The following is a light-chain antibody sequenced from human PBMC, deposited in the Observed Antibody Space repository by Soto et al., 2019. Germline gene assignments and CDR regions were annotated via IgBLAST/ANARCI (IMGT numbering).Light chain of an antibody. CDR3: QQSLTIPYT. J-gene: IGKJ2*01. Sequence: DLQMPPSPSSLSASVRDRVTITCRASQTISTHLNWYQQKPGKAPKLLIYAASTLQSGVPSRFSGSGSGTDFTLTINSLQPEDFATYYCQQSLTIPYTFGQGTKLEIK. V-gene: IGKV1-39*01. CDR2: AAS. CDR1: QTISTH.